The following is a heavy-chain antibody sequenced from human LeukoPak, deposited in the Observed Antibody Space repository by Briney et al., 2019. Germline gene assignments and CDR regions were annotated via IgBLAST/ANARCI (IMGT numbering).Heavy chain of an antibody. J-gene: IGHJ2*01. CDR3: ARSLRYSSRYFDL. CDR1: GGSISSSNYY. V-gene: IGHV4-39*07. CDR2: IYYSGST. Sequence: SETLSLTCTVSGGSISSSNYYWGWIRQPPGKGLEWIGSIYYSGSTYYNPSLKSRVTISVDTSKNQFSLKLSSVTAADTAVYYCARSLRYSSRYFDLWGRGTLVTVSS. D-gene: IGHD6-19*01.